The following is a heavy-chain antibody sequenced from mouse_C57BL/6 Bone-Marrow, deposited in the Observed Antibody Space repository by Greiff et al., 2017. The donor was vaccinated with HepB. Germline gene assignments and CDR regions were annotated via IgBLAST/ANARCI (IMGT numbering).Heavy chain of an antibody. CDR1: GFTFSSYG. V-gene: IGHV5-6*01. CDR3: ARHGGGYYGSSSGY. J-gene: IGHJ2*01. Sequence: EVQGVESGGDLVKPGGSLKLSCAASGFTFSSYGMSWVRQTPDKRLEWVATISSGGSYTYYPDSVKGRFTISRDNAKNTLYLQMSSLKSEDTTMYYCARHGGGYYGSSSGYWGQGTTLTVSS. CDR2: ISSGGSYT. D-gene: IGHD1-1*01.